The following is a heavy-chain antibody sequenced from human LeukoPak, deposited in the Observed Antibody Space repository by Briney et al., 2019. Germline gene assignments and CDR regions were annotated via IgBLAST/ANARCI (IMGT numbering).Heavy chain of an antibody. Sequence: GRSLRLSCAASGFTFSSYGMHWVRQAPGKGLEWVAVIWYDGSNKYYADSVKGRFTISRDNSKNTLYLQMNSLRAEDTAVYYCARDRITTSEIDYWGQGTLVTVSS. V-gene: IGHV3-33*01. J-gene: IGHJ4*02. CDR3: ARDRITTSEIDY. CDR1: GFTFSSYG. CDR2: IWYDGSNK. D-gene: IGHD4-11*01.